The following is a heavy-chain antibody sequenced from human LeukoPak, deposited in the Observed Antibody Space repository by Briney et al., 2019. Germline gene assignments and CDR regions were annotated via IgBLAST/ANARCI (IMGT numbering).Heavy chain of an antibody. CDR1: GYSISSGYY. CDR3: ARGFPIFGVVTSPNWFDP. V-gene: IGHV4-38-2*02. D-gene: IGHD3-3*01. J-gene: IGHJ5*02. CDR2: IYHSGST. Sequence: SGTLSLTCTVSGYSISSGYYWGWIRQPPGKGLEWIGSIYHSGSTYYNPSLKSRVTISVDTSKNQFSLKLSSVTAADTAVYYCARGFPIFGVVTSPNWFDPWGQGTLVTVSS.